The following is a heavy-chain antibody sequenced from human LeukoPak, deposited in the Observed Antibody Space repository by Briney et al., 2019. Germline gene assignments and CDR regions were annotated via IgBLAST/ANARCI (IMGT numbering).Heavy chain of an antibody. V-gene: IGHV1-46*01. D-gene: IGHD2-21*02. Sequence: GASVKVSCKASGYTFTSYYMHWVRQAPGQGLEWMGIINPSGGSTSYAQKFQGRVTMTRDTSTSTVYMELSSLRSEDTAVYYCARDRTHCGGDCYFLFGSFGAFDIWGQGTMVTVSS. J-gene: IGHJ3*02. CDR3: ARDRTHCGGDCYFLFGSFGAFDI. CDR1: GYTFTSYY. CDR2: INPSGGST.